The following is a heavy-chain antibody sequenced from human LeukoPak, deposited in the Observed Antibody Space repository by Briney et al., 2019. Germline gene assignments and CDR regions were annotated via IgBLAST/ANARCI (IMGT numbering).Heavy chain of an antibody. Sequence: GGSLRLSCAASGFTFSSYAMSWVRQAPGKGLEWVSAISGSGGSTYYAYSVKGRFTISRDNSKNTLYLQMDSLRAEDTAVYYCAKNSPPSLWFGELFVDYWGQGTLVTVSS. CDR1: GFTFSSYA. D-gene: IGHD3-10*01. V-gene: IGHV3-23*01. CDR2: ISGSGGST. CDR3: AKNSPPSLWFGELFVDY. J-gene: IGHJ4*02.